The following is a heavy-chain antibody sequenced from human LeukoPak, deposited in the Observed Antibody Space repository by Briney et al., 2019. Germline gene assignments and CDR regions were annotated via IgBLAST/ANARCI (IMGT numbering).Heavy chain of an antibody. CDR1: GFTFSNYE. D-gene: IGHD3-10*01. CDR2: ISSSGSTI. J-gene: IGHJ4*02. Sequence: GGSLRLSCAASGFTFSNYEMNWVRQAPGKGLEWLPYISSSGSTIYYADSVKGRFTVSRDNAKNSLYLQMNSLGAEDMALYYCAREGAGIMVRGVILDYWGQGALVTVSS. CDR3: AREGAGIMVRGVILDY. V-gene: IGHV3-48*03.